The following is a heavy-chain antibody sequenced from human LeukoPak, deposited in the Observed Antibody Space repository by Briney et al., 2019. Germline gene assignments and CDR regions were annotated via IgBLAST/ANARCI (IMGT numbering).Heavy chain of an antibody. J-gene: IGHJ4*02. V-gene: IGHV1-69*05. CDR2: IIPIFGTA. CDR1: GGTSSSYA. CDR3: ARDRKDYGDPFDY. D-gene: IGHD4-17*01. Sequence: SVKVSCKASGGTSSSYAISWVRQAPGQGLEWMGRIIPIFGTANYAQKFQGRVTITTDESTSTAYMELSSLRSEDTAVYYCARDRKDYGDPFDYWGQGTLVTVSS.